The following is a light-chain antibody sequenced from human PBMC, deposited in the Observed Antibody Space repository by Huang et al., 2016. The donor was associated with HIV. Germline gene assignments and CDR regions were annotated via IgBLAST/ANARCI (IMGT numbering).Light chain of an antibody. V-gene: IGKV1-39*01. J-gene: IGKJ2*01. Sequence: DIQMTQSPSSLSASVGDTVIITCRASQNISKYLNRYQQVPGRAPKLLIYGTSNLQRGVSLMRFSGRASGTDFTLTITSLQPEDAATYFCQQSYGIPRTFGLGT. CDR1: QNISKY. CDR2: GTS. CDR3: QQSYGIPRT.